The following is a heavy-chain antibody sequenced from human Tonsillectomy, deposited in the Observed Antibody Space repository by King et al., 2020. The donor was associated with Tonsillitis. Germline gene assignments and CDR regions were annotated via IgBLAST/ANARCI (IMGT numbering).Heavy chain of an antibody. V-gene: IGHV3-15*05. Sequence: VQLVESGGNLVKPGGSLRLSCAASGFSFRSGLSFSDAWMNWVRQAPGKGLEWVGRIKRNGDAGTTDYAAPVQGRFTISRDDSETTVYLQMNSLKTEETGLYYCTTGAAGAFEIWGQGTTVTVSS. J-gene: IGHJ3*02. CDR1: GFSFRSGLSFSDAW. D-gene: IGHD6-25*01. CDR2: IKRNGDAGTT. CDR3: TTGAAGAFEI.